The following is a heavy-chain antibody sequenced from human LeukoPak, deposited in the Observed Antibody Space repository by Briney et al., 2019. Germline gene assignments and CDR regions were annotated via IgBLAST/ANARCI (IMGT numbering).Heavy chain of an antibody. D-gene: IGHD2-2*01. J-gene: IGHJ4*02. V-gene: IGHV3-43*02. Sequence: PGGSLRLSCAVSGFSFEDYAMHWVRQAPGKGLEWVSLISGDGVTTYYADSVKGRFTISRDNSKNSLYLQLESLRVEDTALYYCAKDMRCSTITCYDAFDSWGQGALVTVSS. CDR1: GFSFEDYA. CDR2: ISGDGVTT. CDR3: AKDMRCSTITCYDAFDS.